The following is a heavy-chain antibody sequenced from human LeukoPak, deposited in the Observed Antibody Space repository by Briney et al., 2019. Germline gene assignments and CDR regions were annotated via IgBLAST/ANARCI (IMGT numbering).Heavy chain of an antibody. CDR1: EFTFSSYW. CDR2: IKQDGSEK. V-gene: IGHV3-7*03. D-gene: IGHD1-1*01. CDR3: ARGGSRHPSPEDY. J-gene: IGHJ4*02. Sequence: GGSLRLSCAASEFTFSSYWMSWVRQAPGKGLEWVANIKQDGSEKYYVDSVKGRFTISRDNAKNSLYLQMNSLRAEDTALYYCARGGSRHPSPEDYWGQGTLVTVSS.